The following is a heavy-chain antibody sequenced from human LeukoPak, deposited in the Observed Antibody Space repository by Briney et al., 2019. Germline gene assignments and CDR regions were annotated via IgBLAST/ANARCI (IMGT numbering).Heavy chain of an antibody. CDR1: GGSISSYY. CDR3: ARDGQQLIRDHYYYYGMDV. J-gene: IGHJ6*02. D-gene: IGHD6-13*01. V-gene: IGHV4-4*07. Sequence: PSETLSLTCTVSGGSISSYYWSWIRQPAGKGLEWIGRIYSSGSTSYSPSLKSRVTMSVDTSMSQFSLKLSSVTAADTAVYYCARDGQQLIRDHYYYYGMDVWGQGTTVTVSS. CDR2: IYSSGST.